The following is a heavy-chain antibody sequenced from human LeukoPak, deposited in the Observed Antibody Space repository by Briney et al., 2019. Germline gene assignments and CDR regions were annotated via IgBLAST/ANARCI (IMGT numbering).Heavy chain of an antibody. D-gene: IGHD5-12*01. CDR2: ISASGAGT. J-gene: IGHJ4*02. V-gene: IGHV3-23*01. Sequence: GGSLRLSCEASGFIFRSFALSWVRQAPGKEPEWVAAISASGAGTYYADSVKGRFTASRDNAKNSLYLQMNSLRAEDTAVYYCAREALVASYWGQGTLVTVSS. CDR1: GFIFRSFA. CDR3: AREALVASY.